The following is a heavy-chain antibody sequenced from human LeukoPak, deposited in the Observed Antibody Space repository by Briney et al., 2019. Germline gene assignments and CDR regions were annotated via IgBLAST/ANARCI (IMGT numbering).Heavy chain of an antibody. CDR2: ISWNSGSI. D-gene: IGHD2-21*01. J-gene: IGHJ6*02. CDR1: GFTFDDYA. Sequence: PGRSLRLSCAASGFTFDDYAMHWVRQAPGKGLERVSGISWNSGSIGYADSVKGRFTISRDNAKNSLYLQMNSLRAEDTALYYCAKDRGYSDYYGMDVWGQGTTVTVSS. CDR3: AKDRGYSDYYGMDV. V-gene: IGHV3-9*01.